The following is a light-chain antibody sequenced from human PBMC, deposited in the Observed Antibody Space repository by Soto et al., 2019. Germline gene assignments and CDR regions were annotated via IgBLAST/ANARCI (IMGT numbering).Light chain of an antibody. V-gene: IGKV1-17*03. CDR3: LQHNSYPWT. J-gene: IGKJ1*01. Sequence: IQMTQSPSAMSASLGDRVTITCGASQGISNYLAWFQQKPGKVPKRLIYGASNLQSGVPSRFRGSGSGTEFTLTISGLQPEDSATYYCLQHNSYPWTFGQGTKVDIK. CDR1: QGISNY. CDR2: GAS.